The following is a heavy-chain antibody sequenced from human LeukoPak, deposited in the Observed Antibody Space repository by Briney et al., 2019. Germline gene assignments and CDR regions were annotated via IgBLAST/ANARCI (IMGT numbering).Heavy chain of an antibody. J-gene: IGHJ4*02. CDR1: GYTFTTYG. V-gene: IGHV1-18*01. Sequence: ASVKGSCTASGYTFTTYGISWVRQAPGQGLEWMGWISAYNGNTNYAQKLQGRVTMTTDTSTSTAYMELRSLRSDDTAVYYCARSEGVYYFDYWGQGTLVTVSS. D-gene: IGHD3-10*01. CDR3: ARSEGVYYFDY. CDR2: ISAYNGNT.